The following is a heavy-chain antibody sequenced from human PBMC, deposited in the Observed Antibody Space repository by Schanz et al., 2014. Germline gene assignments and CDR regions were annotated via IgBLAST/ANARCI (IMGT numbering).Heavy chain of an antibody. V-gene: IGHV1-18*01. CDR2: ISTYNGNT. Sequence: QVQLVQSGAEVKKPGSSVKVSCKASGYTFTSYGISWVRQAPGQGLEWMGRISTYNGNTKYPQKLQGRVTMTTDTNTSTTDMEMRSLRSDDADVYDCARDGAEFYDILTEEDYWGQGTLVTVSS. J-gene: IGHJ4*02. CDR1: GYTFTSYG. CDR3: ARDGAEFYDILTEEDY. D-gene: IGHD3-9*01.